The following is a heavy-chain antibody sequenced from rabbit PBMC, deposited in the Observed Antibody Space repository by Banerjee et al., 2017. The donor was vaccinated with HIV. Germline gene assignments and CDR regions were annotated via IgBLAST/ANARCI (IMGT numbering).Heavy chain of an antibody. CDR2: IYAVSDGT. CDR1: GFSFSSSYW. J-gene: IGHJ4*01. CDR3: ARGAGVIGWNFNL. Sequence: QEQLVESGGGLVQPEGSLTLTCTASGFSFSSSYWICWVRQAPGKGLEWIACIYAVSDGTWYASWGNGRFTISKSSSTTVTLQMTSLTAADTATYFCARGAGVIGWNFNLWGPGTLVTVS. D-gene: IGHD1-1*01. V-gene: IGHV1S45*01.